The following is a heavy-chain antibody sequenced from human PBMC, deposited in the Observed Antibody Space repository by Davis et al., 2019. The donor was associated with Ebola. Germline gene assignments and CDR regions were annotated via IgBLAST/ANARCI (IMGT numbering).Heavy chain of an antibody. CDR1: GYTFTSYA. CDR2: INTNTGNP. J-gene: IGHJ4*02. D-gene: IGHD5-24*01. V-gene: IGHV7-4-1*01. CDR3: ARGGWLDY. Sequence: AASVKVSCKASGYTFTSYAMNWVRQAPGQGLEWMGWINTNTGNPTYAQGFTGRFGFSLDTSVSTAYLQIRSLEAEDTAMYYCARGGWLDYWGQGTLVTVSS.